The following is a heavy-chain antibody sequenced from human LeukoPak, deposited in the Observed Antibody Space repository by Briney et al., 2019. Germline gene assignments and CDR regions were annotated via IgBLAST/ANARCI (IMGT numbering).Heavy chain of an antibody. V-gene: IGHV3-48*02. CDR3: AKAGAYGALNT. CDR1: GFVFSDEN. CDR2: INTRSSTI. Sequence: GGSLRLSCAASGFVFSDENMNWVRQAPGKGLEWISHINTRSSTIYYADSVKGRFTSSRDNAKNSLYLQMNNLRDEDTAVYFCAKAGAYGALNTWGQGTLVAVSS. D-gene: IGHD4-17*01. J-gene: IGHJ5*02.